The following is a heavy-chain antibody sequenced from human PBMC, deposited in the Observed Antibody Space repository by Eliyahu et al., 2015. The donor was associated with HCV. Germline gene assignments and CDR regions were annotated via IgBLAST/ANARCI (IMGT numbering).Heavy chain of an antibody. D-gene: IGHD4-17*01. V-gene: IGHV3-23*05. CDR3: AKDRDDAGDYAFDY. J-gene: IGHJ4*02. CDR1: GFDSYXYV. CDR2: IYGRNRGSNT. Sequence: EVELLESGGALVQPGGSLXLXCAASGFDSYXYVMSXVRQAXGKGLEWXSGIYGRNRGSNTYYADSVKGRFTISRDNSKNMLYLQMNNLRAEDTAVYFCAKDRDDAGDYAFDYWGQGALVTVSS.